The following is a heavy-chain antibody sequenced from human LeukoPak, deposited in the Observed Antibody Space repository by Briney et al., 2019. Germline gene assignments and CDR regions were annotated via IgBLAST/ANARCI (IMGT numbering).Heavy chain of an antibody. CDR3: ARGGGQWLVLMGAFDI. V-gene: IGHV1-18*01. J-gene: IGHJ3*02. CDR2: ISAYNGNT. CDR1: GYTFTNYA. D-gene: IGHD6-19*01. Sequence: GAPVKVSCKASGYTFTNYAISWVRQAPGQGLEWMGWISAYNGNTNYAQKLQGRVTMTTDTSTSTAYMELRSLRSDDTAVYYCARGGGQWLVLMGAFDIWGQGTMVTVSS.